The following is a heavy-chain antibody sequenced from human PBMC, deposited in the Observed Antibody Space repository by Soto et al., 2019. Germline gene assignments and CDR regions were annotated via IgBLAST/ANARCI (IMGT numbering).Heavy chain of an antibody. CDR1: GFTFSSYA. CDR3: ASQGLRGLGLFIHY. J-gene: IGHJ4*02. CDR2: ISYDGSNK. Sequence: QVQLVESGGGVVQPGRSVRLSCAASGFTFSSYAMHWVRQAPGKGLEWVAIISYDGSNKYYADSVKGRFTISRDNSKNTLYMQMNSLRPEDTAVYFCASQGLRGLGLFIHYWGQGTLVTVSS. V-gene: IGHV3-30-3*01. D-gene: IGHD3-10*01.